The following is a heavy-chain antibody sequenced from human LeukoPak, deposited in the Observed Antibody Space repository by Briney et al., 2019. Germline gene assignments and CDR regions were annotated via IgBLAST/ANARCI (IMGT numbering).Heavy chain of an antibody. CDR3: ARDHPTNFIDY. CDR2: ISYDGSNK. D-gene: IGHD1/OR15-1a*01. J-gene: IGHJ4*02. CDR1: GFTFSSYA. V-gene: IGHV3-30*04. Sequence: GGSLRLSCAASGFTFSSYAMHWVRQAPGKGLEWVAVISYDGSNKYYADSVKGRFTISRDNSKNTLYLQMNSLRAEDTAVYYCARDHPTNFIDYWGQGTLVTVSS.